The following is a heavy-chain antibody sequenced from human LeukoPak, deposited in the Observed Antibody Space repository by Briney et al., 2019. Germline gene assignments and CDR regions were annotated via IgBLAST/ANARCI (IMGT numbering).Heavy chain of an antibody. D-gene: IGHD1-26*01. V-gene: IGHV4-59*01. CDR3: ARASQNSGSYPHDAFDI. J-gene: IGHJ3*02. Sequence: SETLSLTCTVSGGSISSYYWSWIRQPPGKGLEWIGYIYYSGSTNYNPSLKSRVTISVDTSKNQFSLKLSSVTAADTAVYYCARASQNSGSYPHDAFDIWGQGTMVTVSS. CDR1: GGSISSYY. CDR2: IYYSGST.